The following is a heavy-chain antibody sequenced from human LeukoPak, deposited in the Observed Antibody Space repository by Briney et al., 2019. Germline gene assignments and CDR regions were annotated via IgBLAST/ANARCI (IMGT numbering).Heavy chain of an antibody. CDR3: ARDRGLVPAAILPDY. J-gene: IGHJ4*02. CDR1: GGSISSGDYY. CDR2: IYYSGST. D-gene: IGHD2-2*02. V-gene: IGHV4-30-4*01. Sequence: PSETLSLTCTVSGGSISSGDYYWSWVRQPPGKGLEWIGYIYYSGSTYYNPSLKSRVTISVDTSKNQFSLKLSSVTAADTAVHYCARDRGLVPAAILPDYWGQGTLVTVSS.